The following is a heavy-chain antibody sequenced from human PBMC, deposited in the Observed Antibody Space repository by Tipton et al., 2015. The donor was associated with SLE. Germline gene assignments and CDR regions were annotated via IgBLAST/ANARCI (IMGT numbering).Heavy chain of an antibody. J-gene: IGHJ4*02. V-gene: IGHV4-61*02. Sequence: TLSLTCTVSGGSVSSTTYYWSWIRQPAGKGLEWIGRIYTSGSTSYNPSLKSRVTISVNTSKNQFSLKLSSVTAADTAVYYCAKVASSGYFPFDYWGQRTLVTVSS. CDR3: AKVASSGYFPFDY. CDR1: GGSVSSTTYY. D-gene: IGHD3-22*01. CDR2: IYTSGST.